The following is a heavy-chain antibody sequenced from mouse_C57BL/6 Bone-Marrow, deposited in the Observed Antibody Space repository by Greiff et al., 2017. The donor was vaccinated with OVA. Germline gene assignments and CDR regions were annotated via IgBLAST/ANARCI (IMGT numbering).Heavy chain of an antibody. J-gene: IGHJ2*01. V-gene: IGHV1-54*01. Sequence: QVQLKESGAELVRPGTSVKVSCKASGYAFTNYLIEWVKQRPGQGLEWIGVINPGSGGTNYNEKFKGKATLPADKSSSTAYMQLSSLTSEDSAVYYWAGRYSTVVARDFDYWGQGTTLTVSS. CDR1: GYAFTNYL. CDR3: AGRYSTVVARDFDY. CDR2: INPGSGGT. D-gene: IGHD1-1*01.